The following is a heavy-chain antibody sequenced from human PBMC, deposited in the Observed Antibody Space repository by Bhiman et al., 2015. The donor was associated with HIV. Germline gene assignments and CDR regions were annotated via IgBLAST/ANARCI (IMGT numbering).Heavy chain of an antibody. CDR1: GFTFSTYA. D-gene: IGHD3-10*01. V-gene: IGHV3-23*04. Sequence: EVQLVESGGGLVKPGGSLRVSCAASGFTFSTYAMSWIRQAPGKGLEWVSSISGSGITTYYVGAVKGRFTISRDNSKNTLYLQMNSLRAEDTAVYYCAKGSGSYPRGSPFDHWGQGTLATVSS. CDR3: AKGSGSYPRGSPFDH. J-gene: IGHJ4*02. CDR2: ISGSGITT.